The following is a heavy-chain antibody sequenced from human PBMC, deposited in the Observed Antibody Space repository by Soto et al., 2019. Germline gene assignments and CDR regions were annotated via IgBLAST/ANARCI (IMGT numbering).Heavy chain of an antibody. V-gene: IGHV3-48*01. Sequence: GGSLRLSCAASGFTFSSYSMNWVRQAPGKGLEWVSYISSSSSTIYYADSVKGRFTISRDNAKNSLYLQMNSLRAEDTAVYYCARDSECFDYWGQGTLVTVSS. CDR1: GFTFSSYS. J-gene: IGHJ4*02. CDR2: ISSSSSTI. CDR3: ARDSECFDY.